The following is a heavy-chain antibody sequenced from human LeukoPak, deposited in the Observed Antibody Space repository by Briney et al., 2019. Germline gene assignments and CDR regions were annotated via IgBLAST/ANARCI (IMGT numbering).Heavy chain of an antibody. CDR2: IYYSGST. D-gene: IGHD5-18*01. Sequence: PSETLSLTCTVSGGSISSYYWSWIRQPPGKGLEWIGYIYYSGSTNYNPSLKSRVTISVDTSKNQFSLKLSSVTAADTAVYYCARVTAMVSEIDYWGQGTLVTVSS. V-gene: IGHV4-59*01. CDR1: GGSISSYY. J-gene: IGHJ4*02. CDR3: ARVTAMVSEIDY.